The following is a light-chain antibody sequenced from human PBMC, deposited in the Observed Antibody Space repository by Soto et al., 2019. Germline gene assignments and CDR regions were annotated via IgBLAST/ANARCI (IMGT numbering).Light chain of an antibody. V-gene: IGKV2-28*01. J-gene: IGKJ5*01. CDR2: LGS. CDR3: MPALQSLT. Sequence: DIVMTQSPLSLPVTPGEPASISCRSSQSLLHSNGYNYLDWYLQKPGQSPQLLIYLGSHRASGVPDRFSGSESGTDFTLKISRVEALDVGVYSCMPALQSLTFGQGTRLENK. CDR1: QSLLHSNGYNY.